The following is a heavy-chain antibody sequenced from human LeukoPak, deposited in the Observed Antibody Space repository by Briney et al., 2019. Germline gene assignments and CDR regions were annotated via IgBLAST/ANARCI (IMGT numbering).Heavy chain of an antibody. CDR2: IYCSGST. CDR3: ARVGIVVVPAAIPHFDY. CDR1: GGSISSYY. J-gene: IGHJ4*02. D-gene: IGHD2-2*01. Sequence: PSETLSLTCTVSGGSISSYYWSWIRQPPGKGLEWIGYIYCSGSTNYNPSLKSRVTISVDTSKNQFFLKLSSVTAADTAVYYCARVGIVVVPAAIPHFDYWGQGTLVTVSS. V-gene: IGHV4-59*01.